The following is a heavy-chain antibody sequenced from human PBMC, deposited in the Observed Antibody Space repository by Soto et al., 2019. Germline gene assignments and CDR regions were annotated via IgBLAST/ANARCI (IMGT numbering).Heavy chain of an antibody. CDR3: ATEGDIVGATARRGFED. CDR1: GGTFTSYA. D-gene: IGHD1-26*01. CDR2: IIPLFGTP. J-gene: IGHJ4*02. V-gene: IGHV1-69*01. Sequence: QVQLEQSGAEVRKPGSSVKVSCKASGGTFTSYAISWVRRAPGQGLEWIGGIIPLFGTPDYAQKFEGRVTITADESTSTAYLELKTLRSEDTALYCCATEGDIVGATARRGFEDWGQGTLVTVSS.